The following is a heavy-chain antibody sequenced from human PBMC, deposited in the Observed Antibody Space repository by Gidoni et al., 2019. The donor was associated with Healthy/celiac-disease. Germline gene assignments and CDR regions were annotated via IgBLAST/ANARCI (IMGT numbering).Heavy chain of an antibody. CDR1: GFTFSSYG. CDR2: IWYDGSNK. J-gene: IGHJ4*02. D-gene: IGHD3-22*01. Sequence: QVQMVESGGGVVQPGRSLRLSCAASGFTFSSYGVQWVRQAPGKGLEWVAVIWYDGSNKYYADSVKGRFTISRDNSKNTLYLQMNSLRAEDTAVYYCARDWRDYYDSSGYSPPSDWGQGTLVTVSS. CDR3: ARDWRDYYDSSGYSPPSD. V-gene: IGHV3-33*01.